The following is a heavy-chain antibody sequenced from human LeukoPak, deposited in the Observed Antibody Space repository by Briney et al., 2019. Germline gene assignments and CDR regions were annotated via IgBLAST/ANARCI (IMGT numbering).Heavy chain of an antibody. Sequence: GRSLRLSCAASGFIFDDYVMHWVRRAPGKGLEWVSGISWNSDSMGYADSVKGRFTISRDNAKNSLYLQINSLRAEDTAFYYCAKGKGGISYFDFWGQGTLVTVSS. CDR2: ISWNSDSM. D-gene: IGHD3-16*01. V-gene: IGHV3-9*01. CDR3: AKGKGGISYFDF. CDR1: GFIFDDYV. J-gene: IGHJ4*02.